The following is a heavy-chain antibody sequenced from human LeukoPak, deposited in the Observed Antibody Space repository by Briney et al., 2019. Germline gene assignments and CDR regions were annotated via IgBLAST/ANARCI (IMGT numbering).Heavy chain of an antibody. J-gene: IGHJ6*03. Sequence: PGGSLRLSCAASGFTFRNFAMSWVRQAPGKGLEWVSGIIGSGRTNFYADSVKGRFTISRDNSKNTLYLQMNSLRPEDTAIYYCAKKEGDTYFSWYMDVWGKGTTVTVSS. V-gene: IGHV3-23*01. CDR1: GFTFRNFA. CDR2: IIGSGRTN. D-gene: IGHD2-21*01. CDR3: AKKEGDTYFSWYMDV.